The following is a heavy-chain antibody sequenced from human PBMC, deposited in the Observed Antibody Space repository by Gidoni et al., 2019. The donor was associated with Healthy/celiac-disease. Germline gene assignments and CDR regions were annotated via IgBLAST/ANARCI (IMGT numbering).Heavy chain of an antibody. J-gene: IGHJ2*01. CDR2: ISYDGSNK. CDR1: GFPFSSYA. Sequence: QVQLVASGGGVVQPGRSLRLSCAASGFPFSSYAMHWVRQAPGKGLEWVAVISYDGSNKYYADSVKGRFTISRDNSKNTLYLQMNSLRAEDTAVYYCARAPGPYFDLWGRGTLVTVSS. V-gene: IGHV3-30-3*01. CDR3: ARAPGPYFDL.